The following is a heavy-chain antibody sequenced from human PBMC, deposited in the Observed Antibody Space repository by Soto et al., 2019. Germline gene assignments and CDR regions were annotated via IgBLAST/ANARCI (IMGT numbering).Heavy chain of an antibody. J-gene: IGHJ4*02. Sequence: EVQLLESGGGLVQPGGSLRLSCAASGFTFSSYAMSWVRQAPGKGLEWVSAISGSGGSTYYADSVKGRFPISRDNSKNTLHLQRNRRRAEDTAGYDCALSGSSGYYYFDYWGQGTLGTVAS. CDR2: ISGSGGST. D-gene: IGHD3-22*01. V-gene: IGHV3-23*01. CDR3: ALSGSSGYYYFDY. CDR1: GFTFSSYA.